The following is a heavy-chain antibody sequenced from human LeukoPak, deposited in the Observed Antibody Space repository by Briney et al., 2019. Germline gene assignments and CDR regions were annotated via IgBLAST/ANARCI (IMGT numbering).Heavy chain of an antibody. CDR3: ATGFLAYYYGSGSDYGY. CDR1: GFTFSSVS. D-gene: IGHD3-10*01. J-gene: IGHJ4*02. V-gene: IGHV4-34*01. Sequence: PGGTLRLSCAASGFTFSSVSMNWVRRPPGKGLEWIGEINHSGSTNYNPSLKSRVTISVDTSKHQFSLKLSSVTAADTAVYYCATGFLAYYYGSGSDYGYWGQGTLVTASS. CDR2: INHSGST.